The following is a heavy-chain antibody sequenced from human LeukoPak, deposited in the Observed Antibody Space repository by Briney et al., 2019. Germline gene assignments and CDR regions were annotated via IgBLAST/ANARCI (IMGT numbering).Heavy chain of an antibody. D-gene: IGHD1-26*01. CDR3: ARDLPVVGAPGFDY. CDR2: VKQDGSEK. CDR1: GFTFSSYW. V-gene: IGHV3-7*01. Sequence: GGSLRLSCAASGFTFSSYWMSWVRQAPGKGLEWVANVKQDGSEKLYVDSVKGRFTISRDNAKNSLFLQMNSLRAEDTAVYYCARDLPVVGAPGFDYWGQGTLVTVSS. J-gene: IGHJ4*02.